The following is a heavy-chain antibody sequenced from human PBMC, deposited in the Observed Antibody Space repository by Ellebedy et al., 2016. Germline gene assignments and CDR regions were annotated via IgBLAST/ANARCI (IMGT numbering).Heavy chain of an antibody. Sequence: GESLKISCKGSKYMFNNYWIGWVRQMPGKGLEWMGIVYPTDSETRYSPSFQGQVTFSVDKSISTAYLQWRSLKVSDTAMYFCARVADGRYAGQAHYFDYWGQGTPVTVS. D-gene: IGHD5-24*01. CDR2: VYPTDSET. CDR3: ARVADGRYAGQAHYFDY. V-gene: IGHV5-51*01. J-gene: IGHJ4*02. CDR1: KYMFNNYW.